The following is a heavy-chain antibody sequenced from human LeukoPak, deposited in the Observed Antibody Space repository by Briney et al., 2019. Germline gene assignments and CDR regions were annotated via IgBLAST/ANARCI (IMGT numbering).Heavy chain of an antibody. CDR3: ARPPSTIFGVVFAFDI. V-gene: IGHV3-33*01. J-gene: IGHJ3*02. CDR2: IWYDGSNK. Sequence: GGSLRLSCAASGFTFSSYGMHWVRQAPGKGLEWVAVIWYDGSNKYHADSVKGRFTISRDNSKNTLYLQMNSLRAEDTAVYYCARPPSTIFGVVFAFDIWGQGTMVTVSS. CDR1: GFTFSSYG. D-gene: IGHD3-3*01.